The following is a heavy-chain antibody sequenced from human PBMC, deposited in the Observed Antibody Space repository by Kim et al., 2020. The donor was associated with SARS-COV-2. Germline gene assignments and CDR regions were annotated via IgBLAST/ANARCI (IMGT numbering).Heavy chain of an antibody. CDR1: GFTFSDYY. D-gene: IGHD6-13*01. CDR3: AREGLSSSWFSYFDY. Sequence: GGSLRLSCAASGFTFSDYYMSWIRQAPGKGLEWVSYISSSGSTIYYADSVKGRFTISRDNAKNSLYLQMNSLRAEDTAVYYCAREGLSSSWFSYFDYWGQGTLVTVSS. CDR2: ISSSGSTI. J-gene: IGHJ4*02. V-gene: IGHV3-11*04.